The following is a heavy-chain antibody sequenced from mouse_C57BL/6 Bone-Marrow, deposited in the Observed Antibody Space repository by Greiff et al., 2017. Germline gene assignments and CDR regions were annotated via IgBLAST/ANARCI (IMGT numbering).Heavy chain of an antibody. D-gene: IGHD2-4*01. CDR1: GYTFTDYY. CDR2: IGPGSGST. Sequence: VKLMESGAELVKPGASVKISCKASGYTFTDYYINWVKQRPGQGLEWIGKIGPGSGSTYYNGKFKGKATLTADTSSSTAYMQLSSLTSEDSAVYFCAREVYDYDSWFAYWGQGTLVTVSA. CDR3: AREVYDYDSWFAY. J-gene: IGHJ3*01. V-gene: IGHV1-77*01.